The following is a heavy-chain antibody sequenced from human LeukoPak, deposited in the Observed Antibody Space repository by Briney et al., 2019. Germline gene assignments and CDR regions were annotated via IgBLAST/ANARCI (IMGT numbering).Heavy chain of an antibody. D-gene: IGHD4-17*01. CDR1: GFTFRGFA. CDR3: AKDLTYGDGRWEFAS. J-gene: IGHJ5*01. V-gene: IGHV3-23*01. Sequence: GGSLRLSCAASGFTFRGFAMAWVRQIPGKGLEWISGILANGFTQYYADSVRGRFTISRDNSRDTLLLEMSSLRGDDTAIYFCAKDLTYGDGRWEFASWGQGTLVTVA. CDR2: ILANGFTQ.